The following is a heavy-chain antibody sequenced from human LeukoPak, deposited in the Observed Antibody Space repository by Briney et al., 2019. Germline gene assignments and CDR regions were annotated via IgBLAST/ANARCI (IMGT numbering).Heavy chain of an antibody. CDR3: ARYLVIRGDAFDI. Sequence: GSSVKVSWKASGGTFSNYTINWVRQAPGQRLEWMGRIIPIVGTANCAQNFQGRVTITADKSTSTAYMELSSLRSEDTAVYYCARYLVIRGDAFDIWGQGTMVTVSS. J-gene: IGHJ3*02. V-gene: IGHV1-69*08. D-gene: IGHD3-16*02. CDR1: GGTFSNYT. CDR2: IIPIVGTA.